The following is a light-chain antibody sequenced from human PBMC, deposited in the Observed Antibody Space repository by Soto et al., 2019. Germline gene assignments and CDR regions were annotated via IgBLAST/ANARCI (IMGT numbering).Light chain of an antibody. Sequence: QSALTQPASVSGSPGQSITISCTGTSSDVGGYNYVSWYQQHPGKAPKLMIYDVSYRPSGVSNRFPGSKSGNTASPTISGLQAEDEADYYCSSYTSSSTYNYVFGTGTKLTVL. V-gene: IGLV2-14*01. CDR3: SSYTSSSTYNYV. J-gene: IGLJ1*01. CDR2: DVS. CDR1: SSDVGGYNY.